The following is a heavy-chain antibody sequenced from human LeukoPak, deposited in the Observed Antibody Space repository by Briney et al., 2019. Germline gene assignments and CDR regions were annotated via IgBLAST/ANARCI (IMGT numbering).Heavy chain of an antibody. CDR2: MNPNSGNT. CDR1: GYTFTGYY. CDR3: ARFDYSNYYYYMDV. V-gene: IGHV1-8*02. D-gene: IGHD4-11*01. J-gene: IGHJ6*03. Sequence: ASVKVSCKASGYTFTGYYMHWVRQAPGQGLEWMGWMNPNSGNTGYAQKFQGRVTMTRNTSISTAYMELSSLRSEDTAVYYCARFDYSNYYYYMDVWGKGTTVTVSS.